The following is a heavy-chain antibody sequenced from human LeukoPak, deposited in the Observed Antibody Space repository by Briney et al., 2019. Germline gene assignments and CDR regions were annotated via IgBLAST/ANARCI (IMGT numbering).Heavy chain of an antibody. D-gene: IGHD2-15*01. J-gene: IGHJ3*02. CDR2: IYYSGST. CDR3: ARDPRTLCSGGSCDTTNAFDI. Sequence: PSETLSLTCTGSGGSISSYYWSWIRQPPGKGLEWVGYIYYSGSTNYNPSLKSRGTISVDTSKNQFSLKLSSVTAADTAVYYCARDPRTLCSGGSCDTTNAFDIWGQGTMATVSS. V-gene: IGHV4-59*01. CDR1: GGSISSYY.